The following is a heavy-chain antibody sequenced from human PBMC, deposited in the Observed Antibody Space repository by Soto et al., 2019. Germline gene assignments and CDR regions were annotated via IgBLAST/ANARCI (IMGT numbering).Heavy chain of an antibody. CDR2: IYYSGST. J-gene: IGHJ4*02. CDR1: GGSISSYY. CDR3: ARARYCSSTSCLIYFDY. V-gene: IGHV4-59*01. Sequence: PSETLSLTCTVSGGSISSYYWSWIRQPPGKGLEWIGYIYYSGSTSYNPSLKSRVTISVDTSKNQFSLKLSSVTAADTAVYYCARARYCSSTSCLIYFDYWGQGTLVTVSS. D-gene: IGHD2-2*01.